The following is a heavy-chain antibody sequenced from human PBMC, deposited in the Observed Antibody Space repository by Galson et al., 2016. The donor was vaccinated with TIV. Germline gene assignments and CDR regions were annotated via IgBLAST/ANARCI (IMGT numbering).Heavy chain of an antibody. CDR3: AKGENSGYYPNDAFDF. Sequence: SLRLSCAASGFTFSSYNMHWVRQAPGKGLEWVAVIAYDGSYKHYAGSVKGRSIVSRDNSKTTLDLQMNSLGAEDTALHYCAKGENSGYYPNDAFDFWGQGTMVTVS. CDR1: GFTFSSYN. D-gene: IGHD3-3*01. CDR2: IAYDGSYK. J-gene: IGHJ3*01. V-gene: IGHV3-30*18.